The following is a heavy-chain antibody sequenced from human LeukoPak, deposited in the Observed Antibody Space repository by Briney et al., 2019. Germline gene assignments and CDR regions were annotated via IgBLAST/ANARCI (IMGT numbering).Heavy chain of an antibody. D-gene: IGHD3-22*01. J-gene: IGHJ6*02. Sequence: SQTLSLTFAISGDSVSSNSAAWNWIRQSPSRGLEWLGRTYYRSKWYNDYAVSVKSRITINPDTSKNQFSLQLNSVTPEDAAVYYCARDQRMIGDYYYYYGMAVWGQGTTVTVSS. V-gene: IGHV6-1*01. CDR1: GDSVSSNSAA. CDR3: ARDQRMIGDYYYYYGMAV. CDR2: TYYRSKWYN.